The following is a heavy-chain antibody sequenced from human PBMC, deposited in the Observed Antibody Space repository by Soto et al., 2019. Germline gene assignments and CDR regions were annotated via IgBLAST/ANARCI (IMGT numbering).Heavy chain of an antibody. CDR1: GSTFTTYG. J-gene: IGHJ4*02. CDR3: ARDFTKSSSWPYYFDY. V-gene: IGHV1-18*01. CDR2: ISAYSGST. Sequence: QVQLVQYGAEVKKPGASVKVSCKASGSTFTTYGISWVRQSPGHGLEWLGWISAYSGSTKFAQKLQGRVTMTTDTSTTTAYIELRSLTSDDTAVYYCARDFTKSSSWPYYFDYCGQGTLVTVSS. D-gene: IGHD6-13*01.